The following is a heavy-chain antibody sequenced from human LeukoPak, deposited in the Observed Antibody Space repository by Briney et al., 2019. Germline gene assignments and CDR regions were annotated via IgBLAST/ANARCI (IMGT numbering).Heavy chain of an antibody. CDR2: ISHDGRHK. Sequence: GRSLRLSCAASGFTFGSYALHWVRQAPGKGLEWVAVISHDGRHKFYADSVTGRLTISRDNSKNTLDLRANNLRAEDTAMYYCARGLVTTVVRGVPGWGGMDVWGQGTAVTVSS. CDR1: GFTFGSYA. J-gene: IGHJ6*02. V-gene: IGHV3-30*04. CDR3: ARGLVTTVVRGVPGWGGMDV. D-gene: IGHD3-10*01.